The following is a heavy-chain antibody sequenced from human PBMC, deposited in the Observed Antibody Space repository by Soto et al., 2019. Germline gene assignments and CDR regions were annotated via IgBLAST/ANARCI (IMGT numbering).Heavy chain of an antibody. D-gene: IGHD3-16*01. J-gene: IGHJ4*02. CDR1: RGSISSGTKY. Sequence: SETLSLTGTVSRGSISSGTKYWAWIRQPPGKGLEWIANIYYSGSTFYNPSLKSRVTISLDTSKNQFSLKLMSVTAADTAVYYCARDEGGCCFDSLGQGTLVTVCS. V-gene: IGHV4-39*02. CDR2: IYYSGST. CDR3: ARDEGGCCFDS.